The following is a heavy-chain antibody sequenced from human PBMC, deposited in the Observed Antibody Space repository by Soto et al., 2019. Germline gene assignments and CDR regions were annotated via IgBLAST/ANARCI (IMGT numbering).Heavy chain of an antibody. CDR2: ISSSSSTI. CDR1: GFTFSSYS. J-gene: IGHJ6*02. V-gene: IGHV3-48*01. D-gene: IGHD3-10*01. Sequence: EVQLVESGGGLVQPGGSLRLSCAASGFTFSSYSMNWVRQAPGKGLEWVSYISSSSSTIYYADSVRGRFTISRDNAMNSLYLQMNSLRAEDTAVYYCARKNYYGSGNSMDVWGQGTTVTVSS. CDR3: ARKNYYGSGNSMDV.